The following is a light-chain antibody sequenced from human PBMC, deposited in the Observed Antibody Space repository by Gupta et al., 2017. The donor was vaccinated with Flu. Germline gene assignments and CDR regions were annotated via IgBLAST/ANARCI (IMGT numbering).Light chain of an antibody. J-gene: IGKJ1*01. CDR2: PAA. CDR3: QQSDNTPYT. CDR1: QRISSY. Sequence: DIQMTQSPSSLSASVGDRVTITCRASQRISSYLNLYQQKPGKAPKLLIYPAARVRSGLTPRFSSSGSASEFTARISRPQPENFATYCRQQSDNTPYTFGQGTKVEIK. V-gene: IGKV1-39*01.